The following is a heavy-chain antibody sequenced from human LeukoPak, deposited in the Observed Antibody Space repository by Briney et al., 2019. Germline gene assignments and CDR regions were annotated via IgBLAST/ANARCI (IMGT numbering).Heavy chain of an antibody. Sequence: PGRSLRLSCAASGFTFDDYAMHWVRQAPGKGLEWVSGISWNSGSIGYADSVKGRFTISRDNAKNSLYPQMNSLRAEDTALYYCARDDGPSIAVAGNFDYWGQGTLVTVSS. V-gene: IGHV3-9*01. CDR2: ISWNSGSI. D-gene: IGHD6-19*01. CDR3: ARDDGPSIAVAGNFDY. J-gene: IGHJ4*02. CDR1: GFTFDDYA.